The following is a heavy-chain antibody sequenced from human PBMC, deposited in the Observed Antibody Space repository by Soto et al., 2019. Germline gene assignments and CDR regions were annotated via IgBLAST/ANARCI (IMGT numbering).Heavy chain of an antibody. Sequence: EVQLVESGGDLVQPGRSLRLSCTTSGFTCADYAVSWLRQAPGKGLVWVSFIRSKASGGTVEYAASVKGRFTMSRDDSKSIAYLQMNSVKTEDTAVYYCTRDLLGVSAFDIWGQGTMVTVSS. CDR1: GFTCADYA. J-gene: IGHJ3*02. CDR3: TRDLLGVSAFDI. V-gene: IGHV3-49*03. D-gene: IGHD3-16*01. CDR2: IRSKASGGTV.